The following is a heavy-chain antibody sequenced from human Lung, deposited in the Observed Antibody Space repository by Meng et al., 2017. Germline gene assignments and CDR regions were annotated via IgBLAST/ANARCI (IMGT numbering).Heavy chain of an antibody. V-gene: IGHV1-2*06. CDR2: INPKNGDT. CDR1: GYTFPDYW. D-gene: IGHD6-13*01. Sequence: QVQLVQSGAEVKKPGASVKVSCKASGYTFPDYWLHWVRRAPGQGLEWMGRINPKNGDTHYAQRFQGRVTMTGDTSISTAYMELSGLRSDDTAMYYCARDEDISAAGKLFGDYWGQGTLVTVSS. CDR3: ARDEDISAAGKLFGDY. J-gene: IGHJ4*02.